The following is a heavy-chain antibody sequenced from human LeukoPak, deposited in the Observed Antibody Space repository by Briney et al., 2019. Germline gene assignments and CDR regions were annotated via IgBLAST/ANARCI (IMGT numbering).Heavy chain of an antibody. J-gene: IGHJ6*04. CDR3: AREEDSGSGLGV. CDR2: IYYSGST. V-gene: IGHV4-59*01. CDR1: GGSISSYY. Sequence: SETLSLTCTVSGGSISSYYWSLVRQPPGKGLEWIGYIYYSGSTNYNPSLKSRVTISVDTSKNQFSLKLSSVTAADTAVYYCAREEDSGSGLGVWGKGTTVTVSS. D-gene: IGHD1-26*01.